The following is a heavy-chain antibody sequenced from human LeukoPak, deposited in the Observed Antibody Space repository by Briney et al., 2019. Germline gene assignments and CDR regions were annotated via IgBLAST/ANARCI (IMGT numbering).Heavy chain of an antibody. J-gene: IGHJ6*02. V-gene: IGHV3-53*01. CDR2: IYSGGTT. CDR1: GFTFSSSG. Sequence: GGSLRLSCAASGFTFSSSGMTWVRQAPGKGLEWVSIIYSGGTTYADSVQGRFTISRDNSKNTVYLQMNSLRVEDTAVYYCARDPRTTGKSNYGMDVWGQGTTVTVSS. D-gene: IGHD4-17*01. CDR3: ARDPRTTGKSNYGMDV.